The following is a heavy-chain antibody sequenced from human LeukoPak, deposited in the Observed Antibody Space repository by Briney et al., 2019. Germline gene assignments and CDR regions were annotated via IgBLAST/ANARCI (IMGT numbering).Heavy chain of an antibody. CDR1: GGSFSGYY. CDR3: ARHYRGSGSIYGMDV. Sequence: RSSETLSLTCAVYGGSFSGYYWSWIRQPPGKGLEWIGEINHSGSTNYNPSLKSRVTISVDTSKNQFSLKLSSVTAADTAVYYCARHYRGSGSIYGMDVWGQGTTVTVSS. V-gene: IGHV4-34*01. CDR2: INHSGST. J-gene: IGHJ6*02. D-gene: IGHD3-10*01.